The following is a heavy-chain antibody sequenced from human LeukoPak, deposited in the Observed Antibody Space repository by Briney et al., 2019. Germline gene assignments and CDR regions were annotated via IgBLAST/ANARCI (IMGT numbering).Heavy chain of an antibody. V-gene: IGHV1-24*01. CDR2: LHPEDREV. Sequence: SVKVSCRVSGDTLTEISIHWVRQTPGKGLEWMGGLHPEDREVIYAQKFQGRVTMTEDSSTDTAYMDLRSLRSEDTAVYYCATAEQLVWGQGTLATVSS. J-gene: IGHJ4*02. D-gene: IGHD6-6*01. CDR3: ATAEQLV. CDR1: GDTLTEIS.